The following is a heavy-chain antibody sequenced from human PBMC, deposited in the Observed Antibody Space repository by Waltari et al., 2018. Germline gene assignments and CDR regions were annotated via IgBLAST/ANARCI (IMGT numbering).Heavy chain of an antibody. Sequence: EVQLLESGETLLQPGGSLRLSCNASGSSFSNFGVTWVRQAPGEGLEWVSSISRDGGATFYGGAVRGRSTISRDNSKNTVYLEINSLRVDDTAKYYCARWSVSGSYYDSWGQGILVAVSS. V-gene: IGHV3-23*01. J-gene: IGHJ4*02. CDR2: ISRDGGAT. D-gene: IGHD3-10*01. CDR1: GSSFSNFG. CDR3: ARWSVSGSYYDS.